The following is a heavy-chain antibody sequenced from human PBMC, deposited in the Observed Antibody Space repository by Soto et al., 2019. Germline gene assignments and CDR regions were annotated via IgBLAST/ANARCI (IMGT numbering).Heavy chain of an antibody. D-gene: IGHD3-9*01. CDR1: GGSISSYY. Sequence: PSETLSLTCTVSGGSISSYYWSWIRQPPGKGLEWIGYIYYSGSTNYNPSLKSRVTISVDTSKNQFSLKLSSVTAADTAVYYCARWGAYYDILTGYSYWFDPWGQGTLVTVSS. V-gene: IGHV4-59*08. J-gene: IGHJ5*02. CDR3: ARWGAYYDILTGYSYWFDP. CDR2: IYYSGST.